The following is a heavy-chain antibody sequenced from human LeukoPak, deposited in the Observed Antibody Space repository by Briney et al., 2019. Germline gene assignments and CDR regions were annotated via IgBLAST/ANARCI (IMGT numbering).Heavy chain of an antibody. Sequence: PSETLSLTCTVSGGSISSSGYYWGWIRQPPGKGLEWIGSMYYSGSTNYNPSVKSRVTISADTSRNQFSLNLSSVTAADTAVYYCARQAANRRYFDYWGQGTLVTVSS. D-gene: IGHD1-14*01. CDR3: ARQAANRRYFDY. CDR2: MYYSGST. CDR1: GGSISSSGYY. J-gene: IGHJ4*02. V-gene: IGHV4-39*01.